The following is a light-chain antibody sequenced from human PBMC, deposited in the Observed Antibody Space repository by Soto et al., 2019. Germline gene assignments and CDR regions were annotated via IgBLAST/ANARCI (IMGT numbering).Light chain of an antibody. CDR2: DAS. CDR3: QQYHSDSLGWT. Sequence: DIQMTQSPSTLSASVGDRVTITCRASQSISSWLAWYQQKPGKAPKLLIYDASSLESGVPSRFSGSGSGTECTLTISGLQTDDFATYDCQQYHSDSLGWTFGQGTKVEIK. V-gene: IGKV1-5*01. CDR1: QSISSW. J-gene: IGKJ1*01.